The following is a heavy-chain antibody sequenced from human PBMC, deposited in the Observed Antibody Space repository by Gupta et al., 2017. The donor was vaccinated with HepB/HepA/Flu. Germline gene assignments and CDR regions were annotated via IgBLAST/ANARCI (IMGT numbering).Heavy chain of an antibody. CDR1: GFTFSSYG. V-gene: IGHV3-30*18. D-gene: IGHD2-2*01. CDR3: AKDRYQLLSGAGGWFDP. J-gene: IGHJ5*02. Sequence: QVQLVESGGGVVQPGRSLRLSCAASGFTFSSYGMHWVRQAPGKGLEWVAVISYDGSNKYYADSVKGRFTISRDNSKNTLYLQMNSLRAEDTAVYYCAKDRYQLLSGAGGWFDPWGQGTLVTVSS. CDR2: ISYDGSNK.